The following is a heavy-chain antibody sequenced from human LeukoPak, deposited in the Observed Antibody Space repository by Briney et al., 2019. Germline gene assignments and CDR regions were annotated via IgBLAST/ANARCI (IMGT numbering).Heavy chain of an antibody. CDR1: GGSISSSSYY. J-gene: IGHJ5*02. V-gene: IGHV4-39*07. CDR2: IYYSGST. D-gene: IGHD3-9*01. Sequence: SETLSLTCTVSGGSISSSSYYWGWIRQPPGKGLEWIGSIYYSGSTYYNPSLKSRVTISVDTSKNQFSLKLSSVTAADTAVYYCARVLRYFDWSVGDWFDPWGQGTLVTVSS. CDR3: ARVLRYFDWSVGDWFDP.